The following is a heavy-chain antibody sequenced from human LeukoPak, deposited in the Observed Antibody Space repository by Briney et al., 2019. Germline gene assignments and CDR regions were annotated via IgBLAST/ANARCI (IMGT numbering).Heavy chain of an antibody. CDR1: GGSFSGYY. CDR2: INHSGST. CDR3: AREASFWYFDL. J-gene: IGHJ2*01. V-gene: IGHV4-34*01. Sequence: SETLSLTCAVYGGSFSGYYWSWIRQPPGKGPEWIGEINHSGSTNYNPSLKSQVTISVDTSKNQFSLKLSSVTAADTAVYYCAREASFWYFDLWGRGTLVTVSS.